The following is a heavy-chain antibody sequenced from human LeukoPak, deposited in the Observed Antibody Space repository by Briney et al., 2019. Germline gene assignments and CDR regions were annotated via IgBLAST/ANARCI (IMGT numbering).Heavy chain of an antibody. V-gene: IGHV4-30-2*01. D-gene: IGHD5-18*01. J-gene: IGHJ4*02. CDR2: IYHSGST. Sequence: SQTLSLTCAVSGGSISSGGYSWSWIRQPPGKGLEWIGYIYHSGSTYYNPSLKSRVTISVDKSKNQFSLKLSSVTAADTAVYYCARMHSGYSYGPDFDYWGQGALVTVSS. CDR1: GGSISSGGYS. CDR3: ARMHSGYSYGPDFDY.